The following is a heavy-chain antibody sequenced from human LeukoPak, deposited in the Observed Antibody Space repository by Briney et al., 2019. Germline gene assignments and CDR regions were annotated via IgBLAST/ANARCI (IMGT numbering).Heavy chain of an antibody. D-gene: IGHD2-2*02. J-gene: IGHJ3*02. Sequence: SSETLSLTCTVSGGSISSSSYYWGWIRQPPGKGLEWIGSIYYSGSTYYNPSLKSRVTISVDTSKNQFSLKLSSVTAADTAIYYCARLLSIPDAFDIWGQGTMVTVSS. V-gene: IGHV4-39*01. CDR2: IYYSGST. CDR1: GGSISSSSYY. CDR3: ARLLSIPDAFDI.